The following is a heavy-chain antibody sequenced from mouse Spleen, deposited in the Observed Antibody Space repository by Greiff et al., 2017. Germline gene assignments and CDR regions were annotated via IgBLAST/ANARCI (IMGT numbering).Heavy chain of an antibody. CDR2: ISSGGSYT. Sequence: EVKLVESGGGLVKPGGSLKLSCAASGFNFSSYAMSWVRQTPEKRLEWVATISSGGSYTYYPDSVKGRFTISRDNAKNTLYLQMSSLRSEDTAMYYCARRLMDYWGQGTSVTVSS. V-gene: IGHV5-9-1*01. CDR1: GFNFSSYA. CDR3: ARRLMDY. J-gene: IGHJ4*01.